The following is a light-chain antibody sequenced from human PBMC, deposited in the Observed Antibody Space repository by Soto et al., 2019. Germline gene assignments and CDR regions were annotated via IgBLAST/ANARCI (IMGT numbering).Light chain of an antibody. CDR2: GAS. Sequence: ERVMTQSPATLSVSPGERATLSCRASQSVRSNLAWYQQKPGQAPRLLIYGASTRATDIPARFSGSGSGTEFTLTISSLQSEDFAVYYCQQYNNWPPYTFGQRTKVEIK. J-gene: IGKJ2*01. CDR3: QQYNNWPPYT. V-gene: IGKV3-15*01. CDR1: QSVRSN.